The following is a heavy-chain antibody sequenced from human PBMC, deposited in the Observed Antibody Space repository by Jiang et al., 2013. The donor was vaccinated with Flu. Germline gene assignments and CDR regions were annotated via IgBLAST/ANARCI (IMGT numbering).Heavy chain of an antibody. Sequence: GLVKPSQTLSLTCTVSGGSISSGGYYWSWIRQHPGKGLEWIGYIYYSGSTYYNPSLKSRVTISVDTSKNQFSLKLSSVTAADTAVYYCAREGDTAMVTSNYYYYGMDVWGQGTTVTVSS. CDR3: AREGDTAMVTSNYYYYGMDV. CDR1: GGSISSGGYY. CDR2: IYYSGST. D-gene: IGHD5-18*01. V-gene: IGHV4-31*03. J-gene: IGHJ6*02.